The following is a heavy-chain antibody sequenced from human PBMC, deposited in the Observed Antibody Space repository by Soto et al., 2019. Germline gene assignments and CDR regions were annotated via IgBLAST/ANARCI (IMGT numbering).Heavy chain of an antibody. CDR1: GFNVNSDY. D-gene: IGHD2-21*02. CDR3: TRDGRGLGRLSLFEY. CDR2: IYSGETT. Sequence: EVQLVESGGGLTHPGGSLRLSCAASGFNVNSDYMNWVRQTPGKGLEWVASIYSGETTYYADSVRGRFTISSDKSKNTLYFQLSSLRIEDTAVYYCTRDGRGLGRLSLFEYWGQGVLVTVSS. V-gene: IGHV3-53*01. J-gene: IGHJ4*02.